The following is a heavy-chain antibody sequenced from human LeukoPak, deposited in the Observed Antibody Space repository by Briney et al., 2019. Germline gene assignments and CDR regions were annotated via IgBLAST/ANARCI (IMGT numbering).Heavy chain of an antibody. V-gene: IGHV1-69*13. Sequence: ASVKVSCKASGGTFSSYAISWVRQAPGQGLEWMGGIIPIFGTANYAQEFQGRVTITADESTSTAYMELSSLRSEDTAVYYCARENGRGYSGYVWYFDYWGQGTLVTVSS. CDR2: IIPIFGTA. D-gene: IGHD5-12*01. J-gene: IGHJ4*02. CDR3: ARENGRGYSGYVWYFDY. CDR1: GGTFSSYA.